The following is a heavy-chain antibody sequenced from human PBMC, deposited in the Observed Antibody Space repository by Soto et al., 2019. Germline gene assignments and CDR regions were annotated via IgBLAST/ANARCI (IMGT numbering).Heavy chain of an antibody. Sequence: ASVKVSWKASGYTFTSYGISWVRQAPGQGLECMGWISAYNGNTNYAQKLQGRVTMTTXTXXSXXXMXLXSLRCDXTAVYYCARDLDIYGDYRTAHHYYYYCMDVWG. J-gene: IGHJ6*02. CDR3: ARDLDIYGDYRTAHHYYYYCMDV. V-gene: IGHV1-18*01. CDR1: GYTFTSYG. CDR2: ISAYNGNT. D-gene: IGHD4-17*01.